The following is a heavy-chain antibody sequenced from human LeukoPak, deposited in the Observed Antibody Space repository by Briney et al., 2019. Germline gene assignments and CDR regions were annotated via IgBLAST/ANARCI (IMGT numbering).Heavy chain of an antibody. CDR1: GLTFSSDP. CDR2: ISSDGRNQ. V-gene: IGHV3-30*04. CDR3: AKDGAKYSSSWYGDY. D-gene: IGHD6-13*01. J-gene: IGHJ4*02. Sequence: PGRSLRLSCEASGLTFSSDPMHWVRQAPGKGLEWVATISSDGRNQYYADSVKGRFTISRDNSKNTLYLQMNSLRAEDTAVYHCAKDGAKYSSSWYGDYWGQGTLVTVSS.